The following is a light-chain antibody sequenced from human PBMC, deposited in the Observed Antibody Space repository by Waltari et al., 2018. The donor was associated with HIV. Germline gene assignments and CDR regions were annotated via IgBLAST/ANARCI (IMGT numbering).Light chain of an antibody. CDR3: QQYKTDPS. V-gene: IGKV1-5*03. CDR2: KAS. J-gene: IGKJ5*01. Sequence: DIHMTQSPSTLSAFVGDRVFITSRASQNINNWLAWYQQKPGKPPKLLIRKASVLEGGVSSRFSGSGSGTEFTLIIDSLEPDDFATYYCQQYKTDPSFGPGTRLEMK. CDR1: QNINNW.